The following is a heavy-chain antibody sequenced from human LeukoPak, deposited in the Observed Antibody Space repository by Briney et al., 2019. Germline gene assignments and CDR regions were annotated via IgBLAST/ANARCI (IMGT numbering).Heavy chain of an antibody. Sequence: GGYLRLSCAASGFTFSSYWMSWVRQAPGKGLEWVANIKQGGSEKYYVDSVKGRFTISRDNAKNSLYLQMNSLRAEDTAVYYCARELAKERDRNSGSYYDFSDYWGQGTLVTVSS. J-gene: IGHJ4*02. D-gene: IGHD1-26*01. CDR2: IKQGGSEK. CDR3: ARELAKERDRNSGSYYDFSDY. CDR1: GFTFSSYW. V-gene: IGHV3-7*01.